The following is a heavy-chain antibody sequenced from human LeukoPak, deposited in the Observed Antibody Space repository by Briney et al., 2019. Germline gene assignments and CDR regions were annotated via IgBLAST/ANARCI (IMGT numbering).Heavy chain of an antibody. J-gene: IGHJ4*02. CDR1: GGSISSGDYS. V-gene: IGHV4-61*08. D-gene: IGHD3-9*01. CDR2: IHYSDST. CDR3: ARVTGYMVEDFFDY. Sequence: SETLSLTCAVSGGSISSGDYSWSWIRRPPGKGLEWIGHIHYSDSTYYNPSLKSRVTISVDTSKNQFSLKLRYATAADTAVYYCARVTGYMVEDFFDYWGQGTLVTVSS.